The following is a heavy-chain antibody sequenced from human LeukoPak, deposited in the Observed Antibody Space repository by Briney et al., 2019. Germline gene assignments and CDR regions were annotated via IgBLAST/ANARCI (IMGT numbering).Heavy chain of an antibody. CDR1: GFTFSSYA. V-gene: IGHV3-23*01. J-gene: IGHJ1*01. D-gene: IGHD6-13*01. CDR3: AKLIIAPEGYEYFPH. Sequence: GGSLRLSCAASGFTFSSYAMSWVRQAPGKGLEWVSVISGSSGGTYYADSVKGRFTISRDNSENTLFLQMSSLRAEDTAVYYCAKLIIAPEGYEYFPHWGQGTLVTVSS. CDR2: ISGSSGGT.